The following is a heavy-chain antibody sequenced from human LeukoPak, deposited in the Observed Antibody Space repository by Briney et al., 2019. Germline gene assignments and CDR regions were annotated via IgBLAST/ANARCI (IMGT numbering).Heavy chain of an antibody. J-gene: IGHJ3*02. CDR3: ARDSRGPDGLNAFDI. CDR1: GGSISSGGYY. CDR2: IYHSGST. V-gene: IGHV4-30-2*01. Sequence: SQTLSLTCTVSGGSISSGGYYWSWIRQPPGKGLEWIGYIYHSGSTYYNPSLKSRVTISVDRSKNQFSLKLSSVTAADTAVYYCARDSRGPDGLNAFDIWGQGTMVTVSS. D-gene: IGHD5-24*01.